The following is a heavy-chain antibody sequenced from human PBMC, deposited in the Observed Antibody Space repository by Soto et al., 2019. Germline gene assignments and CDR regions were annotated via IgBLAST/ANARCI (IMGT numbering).Heavy chain of an antibody. J-gene: IGHJ4*02. D-gene: IGHD2-15*01. CDR2: ISSGGST. CDR1: GFTFTSYA. V-gene: IGHV3-23*01. Sequence: QPGGSLRLPCAASGFTFTSYAMGWVRQAPGKGLEWVSVISSGGSTYYADSVRGRFTISRDNSKDTLSLQMNSLRAEDTAVYYCAKRRGAGGHFDYWGQGALVTVSS. CDR3: AKRRGAGGHFDY.